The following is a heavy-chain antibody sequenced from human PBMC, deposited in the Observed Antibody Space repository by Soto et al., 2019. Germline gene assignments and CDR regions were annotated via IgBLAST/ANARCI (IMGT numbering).Heavy chain of an antibody. CDR3: ARGAYKYTDVFPDDFDP. D-gene: IGHD5-12*01. Sequence: GESLKISCKASGYNFGRYSIVWVRQMPGKALEWMGIIYPGDSYVRYSTSFKGQVTISADKSISTAYLQWNSLKASDSAIDYRARGAYKYTDVFPDDFDPWGQGTLVTVS. CDR1: GYNFGRYS. J-gene: IGHJ5*02. V-gene: IGHV5-51*01. CDR2: IYPGDSYV.